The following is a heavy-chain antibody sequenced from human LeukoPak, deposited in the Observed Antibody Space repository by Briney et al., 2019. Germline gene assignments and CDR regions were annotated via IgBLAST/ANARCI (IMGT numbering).Heavy chain of an antibody. Sequence: PGGSLRLSCAGSGFTFSSYSMNWVRQAPGKGLEWVSSISSSSSYIYYADSVKGRFTISRDNAKNSLYLQMNSLRAEDTAVYYCARGYNWNYYFDYWGQGTLVTVSS. CDR3: ARGYNWNYYFDY. CDR1: GFTFSSYS. J-gene: IGHJ4*02. D-gene: IGHD1-20*01. CDR2: ISSSSSYI. V-gene: IGHV3-21*01.